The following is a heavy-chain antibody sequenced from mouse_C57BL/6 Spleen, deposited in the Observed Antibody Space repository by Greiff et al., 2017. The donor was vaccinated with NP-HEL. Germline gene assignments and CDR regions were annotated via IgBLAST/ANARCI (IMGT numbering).Heavy chain of an antibody. CDR2: ISSGSSTI. V-gene: IGHV5-17*01. D-gene: IGHD1-1*01. Sequence: EVKLMESGGGLVKPGGSLKLSCAASGFTFSDYGMHWVRQAPEKGLEWVAYISSGSSTIYYADTVKGRFTISRDNAKNTLFLQMTSLRSEDTAMYYCARMNGSSPDYWGQGTTLTVSS. J-gene: IGHJ2*01. CDR1: GFTFSDYG. CDR3: ARMNGSSPDY.